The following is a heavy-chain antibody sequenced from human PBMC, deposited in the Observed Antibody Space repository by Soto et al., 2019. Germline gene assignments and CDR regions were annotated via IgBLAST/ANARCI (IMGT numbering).Heavy chain of an antibody. V-gene: IGHV3-23*01. CDR3: AKDRGFFCTSGSYYMDV. D-gene: IGHD2-2*01. CDR2: ISGSGGST. CDR1: GFTFSSYA. Sequence: EVQLLESGGGLVQPGGSLRLSCAASGFTFSSYAMSWVRQAPGKGLEWVSAISGSGGSTYYADSVKGRFTISRDNSKHTLYLQMNSLRAEDTAVYYCAKDRGFFCTSGSYYMDVWGKGTTVTVSS. J-gene: IGHJ6*03.